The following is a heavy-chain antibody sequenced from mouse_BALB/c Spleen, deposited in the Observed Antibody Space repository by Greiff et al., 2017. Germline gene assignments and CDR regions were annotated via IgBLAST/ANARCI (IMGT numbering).Heavy chain of an antibody. J-gene: IGHJ2*01. CDR3: TAGRYGNYFDY. Sequence: VQLQQSGAELVRSGASVKLSCTASGFNIKDYYMHWVKQRPEQGLEWIGWIDPENGDTEYAPKVQGKATMTADTSSNTAYLQLSSLTSEDTAVYYCTAGRYGNYFDYWGQGTTLTVSS. CDR1: GFNIKDYY. V-gene: IGHV14-4*02. D-gene: IGHD2-1*01. CDR2: IDPENGDT.